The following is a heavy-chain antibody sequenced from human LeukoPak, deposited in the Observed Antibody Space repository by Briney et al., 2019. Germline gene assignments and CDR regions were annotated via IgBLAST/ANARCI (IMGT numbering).Heavy chain of an antibody. V-gene: IGHV4-59*12. CDR3: ARYYGSGSYYPAYYYYYYYMDV. CDR2: IYYSGST. J-gene: IGHJ6*03. D-gene: IGHD3-10*01. CDR1: GGSISSYY. Sequence: PSETLSLTCTVSGGSISSYYWSWIRQPPGKGLEWIGYIYYSGSTNYNPSLKSRVTISVDTSKNQFSLKLSSVTAADTAVYYCARYYGSGSYYPAYYYYYYYMDVWGKGTTVTVSS.